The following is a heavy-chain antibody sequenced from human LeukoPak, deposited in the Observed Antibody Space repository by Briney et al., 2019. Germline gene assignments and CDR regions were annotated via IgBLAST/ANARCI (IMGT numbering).Heavy chain of an antibody. V-gene: IGHV1-2*02. CDR2: INPNSGGT. Sequence: ASVKVSCKASGYTFTGYYMHWVRQAPGQGLEWMGWINPNSGGTNYAQKFQGRVTMTRDTSISTAYMELSRLRSDDTAVYYCAAGDYGGETSTRYWGQGTLVTVSS. D-gene: IGHD4-23*01. CDR1: GYTFTGYY. CDR3: AAGDYGGETSTRY. J-gene: IGHJ4*02.